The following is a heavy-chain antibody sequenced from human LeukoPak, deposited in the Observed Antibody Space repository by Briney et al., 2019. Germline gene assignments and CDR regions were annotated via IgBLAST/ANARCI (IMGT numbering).Heavy chain of an antibody. CDR3: ARDAAYSIYVFDY. CDR2: ISYDGSNK. CDR1: GFTFSSYA. V-gene: IGHV3-30*01. J-gene: IGHJ4*02. D-gene: IGHD4-11*01. Sequence: GGSLRLSCAASGFTFSSYAMHWVRQAPGKGLEWVAVISYDGSNKYYADSVKGRFTISRDNSKNTLYLQMNSLRAEDTAVYYCARDAAYSIYVFDYWGQGTLVTVSS.